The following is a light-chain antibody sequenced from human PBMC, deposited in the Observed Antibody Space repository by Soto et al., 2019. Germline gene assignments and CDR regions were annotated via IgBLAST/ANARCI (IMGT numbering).Light chain of an antibody. CDR3: QQYDNVPIT. CDR1: QDISNY. CDR2: DAS. V-gene: IGKV1-33*01. J-gene: IGKJ5*01. Sequence: DIQMTQSPSSLSASVGDRVTITCQASQDISNYLNWYQQKPGKAPKLLIYDASNLETGVPSRFSGSGSGTDFTVTISSLQPEDFATYYCQQYDNVPITFGQGTRPAIK.